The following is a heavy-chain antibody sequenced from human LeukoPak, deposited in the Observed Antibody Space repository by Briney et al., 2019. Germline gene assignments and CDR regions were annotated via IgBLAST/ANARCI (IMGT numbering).Heavy chain of an antibody. CDR2: IYHSGST. J-gene: IGHJ4*02. CDR1: GYSISSGYY. D-gene: IGHD2-21*02. Sequence: KPSETLSLTCTVSGYSISSGYYWGWIRQPPGKGLEWIGSIYHSGSTYYNPSLKSRVTISVDTSKNQFSLKLSSVTAADTAVYYCAREIVVVTARNFDYWGQGTLVTVSS. V-gene: IGHV4-38-2*02. CDR3: AREIVVVTARNFDY.